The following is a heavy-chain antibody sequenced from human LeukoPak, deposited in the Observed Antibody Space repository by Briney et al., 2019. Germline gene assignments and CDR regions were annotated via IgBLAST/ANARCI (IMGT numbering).Heavy chain of an antibody. V-gene: IGHV1-18*01. D-gene: IGHD3-10*01. CDR3: AREAHGSGTYYSDY. CDR1: GYTFTSYC. J-gene: IGHJ4*02. Sequence: ASVKVSCKASGYTFTSYCISWVRQAPGQGLEWMGWISAYNGNTNYAQKLQGRVTVTTDTSTSTAYMELRSLRSDDTAVYYCAREAHGSGTYYSDYWGQGTLVTVSS. CDR2: ISAYNGNT.